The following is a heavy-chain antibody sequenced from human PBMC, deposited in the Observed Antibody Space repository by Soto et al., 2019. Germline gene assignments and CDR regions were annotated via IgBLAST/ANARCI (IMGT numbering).Heavy chain of an antibody. CDR1: GFSLSTSGVG. CDR2: IYWDDDK. Sequence: SGPTLVNPTQTLTLTCTFSGFSLSTSGVGVGWIRQPPGKALEWLALIYWDDDKGYSPSLKSRLTITKDTSKNQVVLKMTNMDPVDTATYYCAHRRGIDYYGSGSYLAAAVNRFDPWGQGTLVTVSS. V-gene: IGHV2-5*02. J-gene: IGHJ5*02. CDR3: AHRRGIDYYGSGSYLAAAVNRFDP. D-gene: IGHD3-10*01.